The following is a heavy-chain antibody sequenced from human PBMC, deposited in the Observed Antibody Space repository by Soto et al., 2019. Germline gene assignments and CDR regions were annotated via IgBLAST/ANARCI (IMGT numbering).Heavy chain of an antibody. J-gene: IGHJ4*02. CDR3: ARSDAKAYYDSSGYYSASHYFDY. Sequence: SQTLSLPCAISWDSVSSNSAAWNWIRQSPSRGLEWLGRTYYRSKWYNDYAVSVKSRITINPDTSKNQFSLQLNSVTPEDTAVYYCARSDAKAYYDSSGYYSASHYFDYWGQGTLVTVSS. CDR2: TYYRSKWYN. V-gene: IGHV6-1*01. CDR1: WDSVSSNSAA. D-gene: IGHD3-22*01.